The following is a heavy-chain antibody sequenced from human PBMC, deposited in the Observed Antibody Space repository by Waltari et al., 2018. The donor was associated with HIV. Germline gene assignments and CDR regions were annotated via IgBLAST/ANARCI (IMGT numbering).Heavy chain of an antibody. CDR3: ARGVGYGMDV. V-gene: IGHV3-74*01. Sequence: EVQLWESGGGLVQPGGSLRLSCEASGFTVSSTGMHWVRQAPGKGLVRVSCINKDGSITRFSDSVKGRLTISRDSAKNTLYLRMNSLSAEDTAVYYCARGVGYGMDVWGQVTTVTVSS. J-gene: IGHJ6*02. CDR1: GFTVSSTG. CDR2: INKDGSIT. D-gene: IGHD2-15*01.